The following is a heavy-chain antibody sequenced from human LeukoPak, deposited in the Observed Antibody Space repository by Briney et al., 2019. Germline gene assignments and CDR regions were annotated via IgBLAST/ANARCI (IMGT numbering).Heavy chain of an antibody. D-gene: IGHD3-10*01. J-gene: IGHJ4*02. Sequence: ASVKVSCKASGYTFTGYYMHWVRQAPGQGLEWMGWINPNSGGTNHAQKFQGRVTMTRDTSISTAYMELSRLRSDDTAVYYCARNYYGSGSYYQLDYWGQGTLVTVSS. V-gene: IGHV1-2*02. CDR2: INPNSGGT. CDR3: ARNYYGSGSYYQLDY. CDR1: GYTFTGYY.